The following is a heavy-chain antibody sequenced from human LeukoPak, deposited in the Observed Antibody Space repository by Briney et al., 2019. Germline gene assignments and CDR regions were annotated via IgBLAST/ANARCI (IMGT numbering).Heavy chain of an antibody. V-gene: IGHV3-48*01. CDR2: ISTSSSTM. J-gene: IGHJ4*02. Sequence: PGGSLRLSCGASGFTFSSYTMNWVRQAPGKGLEWVSYISTSSSTMYYADSVKGRFTISRDNAKNSLYLQMNSLRAEDTAVYYCARDPGYFVGYWGQGTLVTVSS. CDR3: ARDPGYFVGY. D-gene: IGHD2/OR15-2a*01. CDR1: GFTFSSYT.